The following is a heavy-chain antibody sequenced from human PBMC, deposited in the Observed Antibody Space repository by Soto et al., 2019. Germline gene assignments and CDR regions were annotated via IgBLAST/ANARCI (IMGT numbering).Heavy chain of an antibody. Sequence: PGGSLRLSCVASGFTFNKHGMDWVRQAPGKGLEWIAYISSGSDTIYYADSVKGRFTISRDNSKNTLYLQMNSLRAEDTAVYYCAKGGGDSSSSRPVYYYYGMDVWGQGTTVTVSS. CDR2: ISSGSDTI. CDR1: GFTFNKHG. J-gene: IGHJ6*02. V-gene: IGHV3-48*01. D-gene: IGHD6-6*01. CDR3: AKGGGDSSSSRPVYYYYGMDV.